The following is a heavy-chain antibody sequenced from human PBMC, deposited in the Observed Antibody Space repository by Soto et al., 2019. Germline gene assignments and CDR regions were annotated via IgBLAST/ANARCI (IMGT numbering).Heavy chain of an antibody. V-gene: IGHV4-59*12. CDR2: IYYSGST. Sequence: TSETLSLTCTVSGGSISSDYWSWIRQPPGKGLEWIGHIYYSGSTNYNPSLKSRVTISVDRSKNQFSLKLSSVTAADTAVYYCARTESGTFDPWGQGTLVTVSS. J-gene: IGHJ5*02. CDR1: GGSISSDY. CDR3: ARTESGTFDP. D-gene: IGHD1-7*01.